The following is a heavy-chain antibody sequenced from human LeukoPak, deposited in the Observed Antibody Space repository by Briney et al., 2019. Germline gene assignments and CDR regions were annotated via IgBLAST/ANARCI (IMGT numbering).Heavy chain of an antibody. CDR3: ARDNLGHFDL. V-gene: IGHV4-59*12. D-gene: IGHD7-27*01. Sequence: SETLSLTCTVSGGSISSYYWSWIRQPPGKGLEWIGYIYYSGSTNYNPSLKSRVTISVDTSKNQFSLRLSSVTAADTAVFYCARDNLGHFDLWGRGTLVTVSS. J-gene: IGHJ2*01. CDR2: IYYSGST. CDR1: GGSISSYY.